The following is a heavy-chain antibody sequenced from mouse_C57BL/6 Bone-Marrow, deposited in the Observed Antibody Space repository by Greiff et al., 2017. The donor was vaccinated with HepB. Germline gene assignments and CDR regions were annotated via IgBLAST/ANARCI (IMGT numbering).Heavy chain of an antibody. D-gene: IGHD1-1*01. CDR3: ARPLFITTVVAYYFDY. V-gene: IGHV1-81*01. CDR1: GYTFTSYG. Sequence: QVQLQQSGAELARPGASVKLSCKASGYTFTSYGISWVKQSTGQGLEWIGEIYPRSGNTYYNEKFKGKATLTADKSSSTAYMELRSLTSEDSAVYFCARPLFITTVVAYYFDYWGQGTTLTVSS. CDR2: IYPRSGNT. J-gene: IGHJ2*01.